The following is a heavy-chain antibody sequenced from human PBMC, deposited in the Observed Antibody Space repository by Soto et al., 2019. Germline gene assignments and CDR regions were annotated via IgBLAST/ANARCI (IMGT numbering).Heavy chain of an antibody. D-gene: IGHD1-1*01. Sequence: SETLSLTCTVSGGSIYNNYWSWIRQPPEKGLEWIGYIYYTGSTSYNPSLKGRVTISADTSKNQFSLWLSSVTAADTAVYYCAIAGLGTSHNFYIWGHGTMVTVSS. V-gene: IGHV4-59*08. J-gene: IGHJ3*02. CDR2: IYYTGST. CDR3: AIAGLGTSHNFYI. CDR1: GGSIYNNY.